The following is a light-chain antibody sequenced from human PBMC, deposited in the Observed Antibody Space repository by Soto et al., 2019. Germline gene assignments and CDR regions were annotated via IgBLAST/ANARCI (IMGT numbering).Light chain of an antibody. CDR3: QQRSS. CDR2: DAS. V-gene: IGKV3-11*01. Sequence: EIVLTQSPASLSLSPGEGATLSCRASQSVSTYLAWFQQKFGQPPRLLIYDASKRATGIPARFSGSGSGTDFTLTISSLEPEDFAVYYCQQRSSFGQGTRLEIK. CDR1: QSVSTY. J-gene: IGKJ5*01.